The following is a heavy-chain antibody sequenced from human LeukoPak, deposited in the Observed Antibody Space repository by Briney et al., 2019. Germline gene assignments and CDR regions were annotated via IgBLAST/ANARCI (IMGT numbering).Heavy chain of an antibody. CDR2: ISDSGGRT. CDR3: AKEEPIS. V-gene: IGHV3-23*01. Sequence: GGSLRLSCAVSGITLSNYGMSWVRQAPGKGLEWVAGISDSGGRTNYADSVKGRFTISRDNPKNTLYLQMNSLRAEDTAVYYCAKEEPISGGQGTLVTVSS. J-gene: IGHJ4*02. D-gene: IGHD1-26*01. CDR1: GITLSNYG.